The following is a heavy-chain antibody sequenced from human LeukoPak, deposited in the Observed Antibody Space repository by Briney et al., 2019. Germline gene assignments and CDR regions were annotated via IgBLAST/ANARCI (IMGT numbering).Heavy chain of an antibody. J-gene: IGHJ6*02. CDR3: ASALVPYYYYYGMDV. CDR1: GFTFSTYS. Sequence: GGSLRLSCVVSGFTFSTYSMNWVRQAPGKGLEWVSSISSSSVYIHYADSVKGRFSISRDNAKNLVHLEMDILRAEDTAVYYCASALVPYYYYYGMDVWGQGTTVTVSS. V-gene: IGHV3-21*04. CDR2: ISSSSVYI.